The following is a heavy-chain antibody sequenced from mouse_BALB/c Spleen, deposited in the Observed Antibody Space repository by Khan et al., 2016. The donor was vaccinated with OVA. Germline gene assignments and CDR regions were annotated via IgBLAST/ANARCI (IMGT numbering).Heavy chain of an antibody. Sequence: QVQLQQSGPELVKPGASLKVSCKASGYTFTDYIIGWVKQSTRQGLEWIGDIFPGSDTPYYNEKFKDKATLTAEKSSNTAYMQLSSLTSEDSAVYFCARGGYSVFAYWGQGTLVTGSA. V-gene: IGHV1-77*01. CDR3: ARGGYSVFAY. J-gene: IGHJ3*01. CDR2: IFPGSDTP. CDR1: GYTFTDYI. D-gene: IGHD2-14*01.